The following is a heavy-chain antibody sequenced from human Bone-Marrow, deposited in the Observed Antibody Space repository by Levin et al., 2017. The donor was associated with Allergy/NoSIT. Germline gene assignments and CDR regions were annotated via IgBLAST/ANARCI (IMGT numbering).Heavy chain of an antibody. D-gene: IGHD1-20*01. CDR2: IFHSGTT. Sequence: SETLSLTCSVSGGFVSSDDHYWAWVRQPPGKGLEWVATIFHSGTTYYSPSLRSRARISVDTSKSQFSLRLRSATVADTAVYFCARQPYNWNDYVSTGRNHFDLWGRGTLVIVSS. CDR3: ARQPYNWNDYVSTGRNHFDL. CDR1: GGFVSSDDHY. V-gene: IGHV4-39*01. J-gene: IGHJ5*02.